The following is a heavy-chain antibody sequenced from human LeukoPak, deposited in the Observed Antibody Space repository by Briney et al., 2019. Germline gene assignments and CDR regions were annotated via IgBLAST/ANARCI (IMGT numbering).Heavy chain of an antibody. Sequence: GGSLRLSCAACGFPFRSYAMHGVRQAPDKGLEWVAVISYDGSNKYYADSVKGRFTISRDNSKNTLYLQMNSLRAEDTAVYYCAKDGFTMVRGVINGMDVWGQGTTVTVSS. CDR3: AKDGFTMVRGVINGMDV. V-gene: IGHV3-30*04. D-gene: IGHD3-10*01. CDR2: ISYDGSNK. J-gene: IGHJ6*02. CDR1: GFPFRSYA.